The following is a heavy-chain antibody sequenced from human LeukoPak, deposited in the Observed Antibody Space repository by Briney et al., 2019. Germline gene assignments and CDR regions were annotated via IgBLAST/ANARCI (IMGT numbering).Heavy chain of an antibody. CDR3: ARGDLSYGFDY. CDR1: GGSFSDYY. D-gene: IGHD4-17*01. J-gene: IGHJ4*02. Sequence: PSETLSLTCAVYGGSFSDYYWSWIRQPPGKGLECIGEITHSGSTNYNPSLKSRVTISVDTSKNQFSLKLSSVTAADTVVYYCARGDLSYGFDYWGQGTLVTVSS. CDR2: ITHSGST. V-gene: IGHV4-34*01.